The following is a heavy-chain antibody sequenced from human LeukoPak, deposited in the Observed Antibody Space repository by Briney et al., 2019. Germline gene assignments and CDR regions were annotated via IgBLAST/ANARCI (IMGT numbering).Heavy chain of an antibody. CDR3: ARGRFVLVPSLERWYFDL. Sequence: GGSLRLSCTASGFTLRNYDMHWVRQTTEKGLEWVSGIGTEGDTFYPDAVKGRFTISRENAKNSFYLQMNSLRAGDTAVYYCARGRFVLVPSLERWYFDLWGRSTLVTVSS. V-gene: IGHV3-13*01. CDR1: GFTLRNYD. J-gene: IGHJ2*01. CDR2: IGTEGDT. D-gene: IGHD2-8*02.